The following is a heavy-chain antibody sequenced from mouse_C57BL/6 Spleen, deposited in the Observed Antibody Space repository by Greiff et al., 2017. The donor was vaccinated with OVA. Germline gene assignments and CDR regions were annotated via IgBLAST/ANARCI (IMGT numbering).Heavy chain of an antibody. CDR2: IYPGDGDT. D-gene: IGHD1-1*01. J-gene: IGHJ2*01. V-gene: IGHV1-80*01. Sequence: QVQLQQSGAELVKPGASVKISCKASGYAFSSYWMNWVQQRPGKGLEWIGQIYPGDGDTNYNGKFKGKATLTADKSSSTAYMQLSSLTSEDSAVYFCARLELRPYFDYWGQGTTLTVSS. CDR3: ARLELRPYFDY. CDR1: GYAFSSYW.